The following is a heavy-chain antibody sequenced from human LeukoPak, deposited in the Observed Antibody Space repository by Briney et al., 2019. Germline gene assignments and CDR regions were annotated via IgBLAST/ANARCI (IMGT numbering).Heavy chain of an antibody. V-gene: IGHV4-61*05. J-gene: IGHJ5*02. D-gene: IGHD4-17*01. CDR1: GGSISSSSYY. Sequence: KPSETLSLTCTVSGGSISSSSYYWGWIRQPPGKGLEWIGYIHYSGSTNYNPSLKSRVTISVDKSKNQFSLKLSSVTAADTAVYYCARAPTGDNWFDPWGQGTLVTVSS. CDR2: IHYSGST. CDR3: ARAPTGDNWFDP.